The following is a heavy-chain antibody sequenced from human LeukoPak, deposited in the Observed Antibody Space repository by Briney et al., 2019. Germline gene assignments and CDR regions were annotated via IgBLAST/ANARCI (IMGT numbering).Heavy chain of an antibody. CDR3: ANPGEGGWYGGLSDY. CDR1: GFAFNIYG. J-gene: IGHJ4*02. D-gene: IGHD6-19*01. V-gene: IGHV3-30*02. Sequence: GGTLRLSCAASGFAFNIYGMHWVRQAPGKGLDWVAFIRYDASNKFYSDSVKGRFTISRDNSKNTLFLQMNSLRPEDSAGYYFANPGEGGWYGGLSDYWARGPLVPVSS. CDR2: IRYDASNK.